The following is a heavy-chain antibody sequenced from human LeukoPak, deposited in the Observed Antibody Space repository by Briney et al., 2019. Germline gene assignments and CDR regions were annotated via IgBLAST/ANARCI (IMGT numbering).Heavy chain of an antibody. CDR2: IYHSGST. Sequence: PSETLSLTCAVSGYSISSGYYWGWIRQPPGKGLEWIGSIYHSGSTYYNPSLKSRVTISVDTSKNQFSLKLSSVTAADTAVYYCARHGGDCSSTSCYEDAFDIWGQGTMVTVSS. D-gene: IGHD2-2*01. CDR1: GYSISSGYY. J-gene: IGHJ3*02. V-gene: IGHV4-38-2*01. CDR3: ARHGGDCSSTSCYEDAFDI.